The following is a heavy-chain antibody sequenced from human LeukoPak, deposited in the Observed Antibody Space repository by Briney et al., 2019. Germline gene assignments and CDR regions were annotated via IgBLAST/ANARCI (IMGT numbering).Heavy chain of an antibody. V-gene: IGHV3-48*01. D-gene: IGHD6-19*01. Sequence: PGGSLRLSCAASGFTFSSYSMNWVRQAPGKGLGWVSYISSSSSTIYYADSVKGRFTISRDNAKNSLYLQMNSLRAEDTAVYYGARVAVSGDDYWGQGTLVTVSS. J-gene: IGHJ4*02. CDR1: GFTFSSYS. CDR3: ARVAVSGDDY. CDR2: ISSSSSTI.